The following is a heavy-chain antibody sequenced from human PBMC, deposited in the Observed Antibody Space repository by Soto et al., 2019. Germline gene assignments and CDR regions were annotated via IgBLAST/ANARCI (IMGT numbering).Heavy chain of an antibody. J-gene: IGHJ6*02. CDR2: TYYRSRWYS. CDR1: GDSVSSSSVA. D-gene: IGHD2-15*01. V-gene: IGHV6-1*01. CDR3: ARSEEDSDYYYYGLDV. Sequence: PSQTLSLTCVISGDSVSSSSVAGNWVRQSPSRGLEWLGRTYYRSRWYSDFAVSVRGRIVINADTSKNQFSLQLNSVTPEDTAVYFCARSEEDSDYYYYGLDVWGQGTTVTVSS.